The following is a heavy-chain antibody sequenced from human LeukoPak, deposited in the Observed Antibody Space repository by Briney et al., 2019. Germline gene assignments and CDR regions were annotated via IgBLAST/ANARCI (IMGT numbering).Heavy chain of an antibody. Sequence: SVKVSCKASGGTFSSYAISWVRQAPGQGLEWMGRIIPIFGIANYAQKFQGRVTITADKSTSTAYMELSSLRSEDTAVYYCARVSGSGGNSALDSWGQGTLVTVS. D-gene: IGHD4-23*01. CDR2: IIPIFGIA. CDR3: ARVSGSGGNSALDS. J-gene: IGHJ4*02. CDR1: GGTFSSYA. V-gene: IGHV1-69*04.